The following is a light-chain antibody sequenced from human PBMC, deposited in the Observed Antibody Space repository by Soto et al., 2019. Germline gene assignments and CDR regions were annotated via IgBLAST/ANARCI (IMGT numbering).Light chain of an antibody. J-gene: IGKJ1*01. CDR1: QSVSSN. V-gene: IGKV3-15*01. CDR2: GAS. CDR3: QQYNNWPWT. Sequence: EIVMTQSPATLSVSPGERATLSCRASQSVSSNLAWYQQKPGQAPRLLIYGASTRATGIPARFSGSGSGTEFTLTISSLQSEEFAVYYCQQYNNWPWTFGQGTKVDI.